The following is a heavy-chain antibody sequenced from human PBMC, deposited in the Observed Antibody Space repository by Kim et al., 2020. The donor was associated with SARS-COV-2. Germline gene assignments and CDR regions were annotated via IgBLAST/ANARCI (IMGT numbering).Heavy chain of an antibody. CDR3: AKEREVGGATDY. CDR1: GFSFNSYA. V-gene: IGHV3-23*01. CDR2: ITSYGDT. Sequence: GGSLRLSCAASGFSFNSYAMTWVRQPPGKGLEWVSVITSYGDTYYADSVKGRFTISRDNSRNTLYLQMSSLRAEDTAVYYCAKEREVGGATDYWGQGTL. J-gene: IGHJ4*02. D-gene: IGHD1-26*01.